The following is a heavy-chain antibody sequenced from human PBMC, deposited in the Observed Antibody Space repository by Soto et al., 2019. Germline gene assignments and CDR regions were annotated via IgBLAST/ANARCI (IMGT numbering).Heavy chain of an antibody. V-gene: IGHV3-74*01. D-gene: IGHD3-9*01. Sequence: EVQLVESGGGLVQPGGSLRLSCVASGFTFSSYWMHWVRQAPGKGLVWVSRINSDGSTTSYADSVKGRVTISRDNAKNTLYLQMNSLRAEDTAVYYCARVRAGYYNFDYWGQGTLVTVSS. CDR2: INSDGSTT. CDR3: ARVRAGYYNFDY. J-gene: IGHJ4*02. CDR1: GFTFSSYW.